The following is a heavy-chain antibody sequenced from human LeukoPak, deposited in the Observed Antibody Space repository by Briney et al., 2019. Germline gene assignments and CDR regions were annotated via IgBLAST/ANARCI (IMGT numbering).Heavy chain of an antibody. CDR3: AREGVGATGRDAFDI. V-gene: IGHV1-69*05. Sequence: SVKVSCKASGGTFSSYAISWVRQAPGQGLEWMGGIIPIFGTANYAQKFQARVTITTDESTSTAYMELSSLRSEDTAVYYCAREGVGATGRDAFDIWGQGTMVTVSS. CDR2: IIPIFGTA. D-gene: IGHD1-26*01. CDR1: GGTFSSYA. J-gene: IGHJ3*02.